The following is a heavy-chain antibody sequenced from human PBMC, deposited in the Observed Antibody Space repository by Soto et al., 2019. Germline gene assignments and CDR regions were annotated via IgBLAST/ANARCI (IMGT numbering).Heavy chain of an antibody. D-gene: IGHD6-19*01. CDR1: GFTFSSYW. CDR3: ARDIYGKLEAGMSDSFN. Sequence: EVQLVESGGGLVQPGGSLRLSCAASGFTFSSYWMSWVRQAPGKGLEWVANIKQDGSEKYYVDSVKGRFTISRDNAKNSLYLQMNSLRAEDTAVYYCARDIYGKLEAGMSDSFNWGQGTLVTVSS. J-gene: IGHJ4*02. V-gene: IGHV3-7*03. CDR2: IKQDGSEK.